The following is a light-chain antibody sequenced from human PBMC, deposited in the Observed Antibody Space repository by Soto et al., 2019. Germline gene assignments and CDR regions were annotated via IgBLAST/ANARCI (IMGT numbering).Light chain of an antibody. CDR2: GAS. CDR3: QQYNNWPPYT. CDR1: QSVSID. J-gene: IGKJ2*01. Sequence: EIVMTQSPATLSVSPGERATLSCSASQSVSIDLAWYQQKPGQAPRLLIYGASTRATGIPARFSGSGSGTEFSLTISSLQSEDFAVYYCQQYNNWPPYTFGQGTKVDI. V-gene: IGKV3-15*01.